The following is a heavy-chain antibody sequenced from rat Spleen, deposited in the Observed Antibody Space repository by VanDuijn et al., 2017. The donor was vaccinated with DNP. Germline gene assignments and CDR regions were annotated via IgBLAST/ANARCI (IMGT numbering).Heavy chain of an antibody. Sequence: EVQLVESGGGLVQPGRSLKLSCAASGFTFSDYYMAWVRQAPTKGLEWVAYISYDGTTTYYGDSVKGRFTISRDNAKSTLYLQMNSLQTEDTAMYFCARYYGYNYYAMDAWGQGTSVTVSS. J-gene: IGHJ4*01. D-gene: IGHD1-9*01. CDR3: ARYYGYNYYAMDA. CDR1: GFTFSDYY. V-gene: IGHV5-22*01. CDR2: ISYDGTTT.